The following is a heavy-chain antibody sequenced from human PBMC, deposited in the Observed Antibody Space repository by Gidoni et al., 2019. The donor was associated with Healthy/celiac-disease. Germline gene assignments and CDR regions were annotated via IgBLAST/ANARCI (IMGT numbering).Heavy chain of an antibody. J-gene: IGHJ4*02. CDR2: IIPIFGTA. D-gene: IGHD5-18*01. V-gene: IGHV1-69*01. Sequence: QVQLVQSGAEVKKPGSSVTVSFKASGGPFSSYAISGVRQAPGQGLEWMGGIIPIFGTAKDAQKFQGRVTITADESTSTAYMELSSLRSEDTAVYYCARGAEGADTAMVDFDYWGQGTLVTVSS. CDR3: ARGAEGADTAMVDFDY. CDR1: GGPFSSYA.